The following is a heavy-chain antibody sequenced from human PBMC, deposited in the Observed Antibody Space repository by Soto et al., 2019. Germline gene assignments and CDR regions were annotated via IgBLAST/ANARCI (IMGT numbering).Heavy chain of an antibody. D-gene: IGHD3-9*01. CDR1: GFTFDIYT. V-gene: IGHV3-48*02. J-gene: IGHJ6*02. CDR2: ISGSSSTI. CDR3: ATGYPYHYGMDV. Sequence: EGQLVESGGGLVQPGDSLRLSCAASGFTFDIYTMNWVRQAPGKGLEWVSYISGSSSTIYYAGSVKGRFTIYRDNGNNALFLQMNNLRDDDTATYYCATGYPYHYGMDVWGQGTAVTVSS.